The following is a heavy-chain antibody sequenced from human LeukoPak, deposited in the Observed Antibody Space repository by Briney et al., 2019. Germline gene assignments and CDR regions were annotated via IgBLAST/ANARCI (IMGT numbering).Heavy chain of an antibody. J-gene: IGHJ4*02. Sequence: GGSLRLSCAASGFTFSSYAMSWVRQAPGKGLERVSAISGSGGSTYYADSVKGRFTISRDNSKNTLYLQMNSLRAEDTAVYYCAKESEPSIAAADFDYWGQGTLVTVSS. CDR3: AKESEPSIAAADFDY. D-gene: IGHD6-13*01. CDR1: GFTFSSYA. CDR2: ISGSGGST. V-gene: IGHV3-23*01.